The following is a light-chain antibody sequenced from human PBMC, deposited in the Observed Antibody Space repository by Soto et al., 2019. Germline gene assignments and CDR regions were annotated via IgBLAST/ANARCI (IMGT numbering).Light chain of an antibody. J-gene: IGLJ1*01. V-gene: IGLV2-14*01. CDR1: SSDVGGYSY. Sequence: QSGLTQPASLAGSPGQSITISCTGTSSDVGGYSYVSWYQQLPGKAPKLMIYDVSDRPSGVSNRFSGSKSGNTASLTISGLQAEDEADYYCRSYTSSSLYVFGTGTKVTVL. CDR2: DVS. CDR3: RSYTSSSLYV.